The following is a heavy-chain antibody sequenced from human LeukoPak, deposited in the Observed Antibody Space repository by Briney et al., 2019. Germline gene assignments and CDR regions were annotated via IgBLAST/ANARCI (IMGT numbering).Heavy chain of an antibody. V-gene: IGHV3-21*01. D-gene: IGHD2-2*01. CDR1: GFTFSSYS. CDR2: ISSSSSYI. J-gene: IGHJ6*02. Sequence: GGSLRLSCAASGFTFSSYSMNWVRRAPGKGLEWVSSISSSSSYIYYADSVKGRFTISRDNAKNSLYLQMNSLRAEDTAVYYCARDRGSTSGIYYYGMDVWGQGTTVTVSS. CDR3: ARDRGSTSGIYYYGMDV.